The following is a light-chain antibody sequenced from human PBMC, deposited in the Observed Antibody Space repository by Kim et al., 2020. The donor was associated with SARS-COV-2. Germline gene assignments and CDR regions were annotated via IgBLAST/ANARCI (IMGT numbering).Light chain of an antibody. Sequence: VSPGERTTCSCGARQSVSSALAWYQQKPGQAPRLLIYGASTRATGIPARFSASGSGTEFTLTISALQSEDSAIYYCQQYNEWPLTFGGGTKVDIK. CDR3: QQYNEWPLT. V-gene: IGKV3-15*01. J-gene: IGKJ4*01. CDR2: GAS. CDR1: QSVSSA.